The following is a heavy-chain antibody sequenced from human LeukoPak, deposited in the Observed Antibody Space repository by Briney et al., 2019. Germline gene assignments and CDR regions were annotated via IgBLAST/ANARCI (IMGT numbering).Heavy chain of an antibody. J-gene: IGHJ4*02. CDR2: TYYRSKWYN. CDR1: GDSVSRNSAA. Sequence: SQTLSLTCAISGDSVSRNSAAWNWIRQSPSRGLEWLGRTYYRSKWYNDYAVSVKSRITINPDTSKNQFSLKLSSVTAADTAVYYCARGNDFWSGSTYFDYWGQGTLVTVSS. D-gene: IGHD3-3*01. V-gene: IGHV6-1*01. CDR3: ARGNDFWSGSTYFDY.